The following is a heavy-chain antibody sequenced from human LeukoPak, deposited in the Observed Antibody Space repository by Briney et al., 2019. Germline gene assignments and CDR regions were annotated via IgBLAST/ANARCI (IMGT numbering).Heavy chain of an antibody. V-gene: IGHV3-33*01. J-gene: IGHJ4*02. Sequence: GGFLRLSCAASGFTFRNYGMHWVRQAPGKGLEWVAVAYGDGTDRYYADSVKGRFTISKDISRNTLSVQMNSLRVEDTAVYYCATGGGYYYDHWGQGTLVTVAS. CDR2: AYGDGTDR. CDR1: GFTFRNYG. CDR3: ATGGGYYYDH. D-gene: IGHD3-3*01.